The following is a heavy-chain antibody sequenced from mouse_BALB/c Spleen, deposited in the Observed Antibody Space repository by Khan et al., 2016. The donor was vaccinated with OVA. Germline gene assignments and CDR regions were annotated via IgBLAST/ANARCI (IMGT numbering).Heavy chain of an antibody. CDR1: GFSLISYG. CDR2: IWGDGSI. D-gene: IGHD1-1*01. J-gene: IGHJ4*01. CDR3: AKFTPDCYSMDY. V-gene: IGHV2-3*01. Sequence: QVQLKQSGPGLVAPSQSLSITCTVSGFSLISYGVNWVRQPPGKGLEWLGVIWGDGSINYHSTLKSRLIISKDNSKRQVFLTLNSLQTDDTATYYCAKFTPDCYSMDYWGQGTSVTVSS.